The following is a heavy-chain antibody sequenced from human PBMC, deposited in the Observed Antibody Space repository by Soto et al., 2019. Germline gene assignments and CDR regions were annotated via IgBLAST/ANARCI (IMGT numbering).Heavy chain of an antibody. V-gene: IGHV3-23*01. Sequence: GGSLRLSCAASGFTFSSYAMSWIRQAPGKGLEWVSAISCSGGSTYYADSVKGRFTISRDNSKNTLYLQMNSLRAEDTAVYYCATGDCSSTSCPVDYWGQGTLVTVSS. CDR3: ATGDCSSTSCPVDY. CDR2: ISCSGGST. D-gene: IGHD2-2*01. CDR1: GFTFSSYA. J-gene: IGHJ4*02.